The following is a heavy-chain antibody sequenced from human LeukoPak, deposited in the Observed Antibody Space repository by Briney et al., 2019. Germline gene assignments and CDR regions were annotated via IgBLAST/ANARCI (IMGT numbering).Heavy chain of an antibody. CDR2: IYYSGST. CDR1: GYSISSGYY. V-gene: IGHV4-61*01. J-gene: IGHJ5*02. CDR3: ARVGDRKYYSDSSGYYYWFDP. Sequence: SETLSLTCTVSGYSISSGYYWGWIRQPPGKGLEWIGYIYYSGSTNYNPSLKSRVSISVDTSKNQFSLKLNSVTAADTAVYYCARVGDRKYYSDSSGYYYWFDPWGQGTLVTVSS. D-gene: IGHD3-22*01.